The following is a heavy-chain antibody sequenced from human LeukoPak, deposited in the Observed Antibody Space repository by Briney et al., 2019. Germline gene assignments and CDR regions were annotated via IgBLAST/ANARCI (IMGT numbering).Heavy chain of an antibody. Sequence: PSETLSLTCSVSAGSISSSSYYWGWIRQAPGKGLEWIGSIYYSGSTYYNPSLKSRITISVDTSKSQFSLKLSSVTAADTAVYYCAREYSSSSGRRAFDIWGQGTMVTVSS. CDR3: AREYSSSSGRRAFDI. CDR2: IYYSGST. J-gene: IGHJ3*02. D-gene: IGHD6-6*01. CDR1: AGSISSSSYY. V-gene: IGHV4-39*07.